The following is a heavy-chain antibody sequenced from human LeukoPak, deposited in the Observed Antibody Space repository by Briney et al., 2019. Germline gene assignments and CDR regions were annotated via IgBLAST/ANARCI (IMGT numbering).Heavy chain of an antibody. D-gene: IGHD1-26*01. CDR2: ISAYNSNK. CDR1: GYTFTSYG. CDR3: VRHIKPAGPWDGMDV. J-gene: IGHJ6*02. V-gene: IGHV1-18*04. Sequence: GASVKVSCKASGYTFTSYGIIWVRQAPGQGLEWVAWISAYNSNKNSAEKFQGRVTMTIDTSTSTAYMELRSLKSDDTAVYYCVRHIKPAGPWDGMDVWGQGTTVIVSS.